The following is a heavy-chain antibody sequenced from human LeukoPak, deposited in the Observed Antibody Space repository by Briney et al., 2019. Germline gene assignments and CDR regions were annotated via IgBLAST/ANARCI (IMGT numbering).Heavy chain of an antibody. CDR3: ARWRNYDFWSGYPPIIYYYYGMDV. CDR2: ISAYNGNT. CDR1: GYTFTSYG. D-gene: IGHD3-3*01. V-gene: IGHV1-18*01. J-gene: IGHJ6*02. Sequence: ASVKVSCKASGYTFTSYGISWVRQAPGQGLEWMGWISAYNGNTNYAQKLQGRVTMTTDTSTSTAYMELSSLRSEDTAVYYCARWRNYDFWSGYPPIIYYYYGMDVWGQGTTVTVSS.